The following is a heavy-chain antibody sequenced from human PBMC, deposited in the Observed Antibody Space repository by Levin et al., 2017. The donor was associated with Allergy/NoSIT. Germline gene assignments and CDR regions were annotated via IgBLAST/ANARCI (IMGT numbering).Heavy chain of an antibody. D-gene: IGHD3-22*01. J-gene: IGHJ4*02. CDR2: IAGSGGGT. CDR3: ARDSRFPDDIYDY. Sequence: GGSLRLSCAASGFTFSNYGMTWVRQAPGRGLEWVSYIAGSGGGTWYADSVKGRFTISRDNSKNTVYLQVNSLRVEDTAIYFCARDSRFPDDIYDYWGQGTLLTVSS. V-gene: IGHV3-23*01. CDR1: GFTFSNYG.